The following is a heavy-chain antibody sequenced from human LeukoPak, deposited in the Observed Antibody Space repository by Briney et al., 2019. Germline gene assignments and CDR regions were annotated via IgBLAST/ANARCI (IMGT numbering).Heavy chain of an antibody. CDR3: ARVITVRGVIFDY. D-gene: IGHD3-16*01. CDR2: IYYSGST. CDR1: GGSISSYY. J-gene: IGHJ4*02. Sequence: SETLSLTCTVSGGSISSYYWSWIRQPAGKGLEWIGYIYYSGSTNYNPSLKSRVAISVDTSKNQFSLNLSSVTAADTAVYYCARVITVRGVIFDYWGQGTLVTVSS. V-gene: IGHV4-59*01.